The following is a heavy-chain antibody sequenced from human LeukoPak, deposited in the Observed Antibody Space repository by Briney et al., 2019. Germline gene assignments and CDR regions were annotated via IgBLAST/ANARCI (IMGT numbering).Heavy chain of an antibody. J-gene: IGHJ4*02. V-gene: IGHV3-21*01. Sequence: GGSLRLSCTASGFTFRACDLNWFRQATGRGLAWLSSISYRSSHMYYADSVKGRFTISRDNAENSLYLQMNSLRAEDTAVYYCGRAFPPLRTAAAGDYWGQGTLVTVSS. CDR1: GFTFRACD. CDR3: GRAFPPLRTAAAGDY. D-gene: IGHD6-13*01. CDR2: ISYRSSHM.